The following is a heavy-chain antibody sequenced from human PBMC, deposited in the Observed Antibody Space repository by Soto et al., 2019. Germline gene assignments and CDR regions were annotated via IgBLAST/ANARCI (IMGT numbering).Heavy chain of an antibody. V-gene: IGHV3-30*18. CDR1: GFTFSSYG. CDR3: AKARSGWYHDY. CDR2: ISYDGSNK. J-gene: IGHJ4*02. D-gene: IGHD6-19*01. Sequence: QVQLVESGGGVVQPGRSLRLSCAASGFTFSSYGMHWVRQAPGKGLEWVAVISYDGSNKYYADSVKGRFTISRDNSKNTLYLQMNSLRAEDTVVYYCAKARSGWYHDYWGQGTLVTVSS.